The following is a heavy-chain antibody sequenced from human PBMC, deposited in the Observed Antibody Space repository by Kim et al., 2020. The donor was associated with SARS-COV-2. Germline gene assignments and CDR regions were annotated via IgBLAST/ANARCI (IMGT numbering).Heavy chain of an antibody. Sequence: ASVKVSCKASGYTFTSYYMHWVRQAPGQGLEWMGIINPSGGSTSYAQKFQGRVTMTRETSTSTVYMELCSLRSEDTGVYYCARGRNALQVWIQLRKGGFDYWDQGTLSPSPQ. V-gene: IGHV1-46*01. J-gene: IGHJ4*02. CDR2: INPSGGST. CDR3: ARGRNALQVWIQLRKGGFDY. D-gene: IGHD5-18*01. CDR1: GYTFTSYY.